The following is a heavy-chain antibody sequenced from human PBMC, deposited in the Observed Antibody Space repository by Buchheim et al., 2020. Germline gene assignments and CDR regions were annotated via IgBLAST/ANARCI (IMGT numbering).Heavy chain of an antibody. CDR3: ARRSTSGNFDY. V-gene: IGHV4-31*03. J-gene: IGHJ4*02. CDR1: GDSISSGDYC. CDR2: LYYSGNT. Sequence: QVQLQESGPGLVKPSQPLSLPCTVSGDSISSGDYCCTWVRQHPGKGLEWIGYLYYSGNTYYNPSLKSRVTISVDTSKYQFSMKLSSVTAADTAVYYCARRSTSGNFDYWGQGTL. D-gene: IGHD6-13*01.